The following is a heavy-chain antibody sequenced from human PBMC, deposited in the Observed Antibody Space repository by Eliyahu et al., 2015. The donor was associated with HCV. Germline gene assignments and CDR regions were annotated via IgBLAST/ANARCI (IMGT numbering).Heavy chain of an antibody. CDR3: ASGGGGIAVTGTGGWFDP. CDR2: IHYSGST. J-gene: IGHJ5*02. D-gene: IGHD6-19*01. V-gene: IGHV4-59*01. CDR1: GGXIXTYX. Sequence: QVQLQESGPGLVXPSETLSLTCTVTGGXIXTYXWXWVRQPPGKGLEWIGYIHYSGSTNYNPSLKSRVTISLDTSKNQFSLNLTSVTAADTAMYYCASGGGGIAVTGTGGWFDPWGQGTLATVSS.